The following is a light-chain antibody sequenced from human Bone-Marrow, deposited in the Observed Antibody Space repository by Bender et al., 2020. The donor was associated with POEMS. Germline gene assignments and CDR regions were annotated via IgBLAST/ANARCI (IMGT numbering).Light chain of an antibody. CDR2: KDT. J-gene: IGLJ2*01. CDR1: ELPKQY. Sequence: SYELTQPPSVSVSPGQTARITCSGDELPKQYAYWYQQKPGQAPVLVIYKDTERPSGVPDRFSGSKSGNTASLTVSGLQLEDEADYYCASYVHGDELIFGGGTKLTVL. V-gene: IGLV3-25*02. CDR3: ASYVHGDELI.